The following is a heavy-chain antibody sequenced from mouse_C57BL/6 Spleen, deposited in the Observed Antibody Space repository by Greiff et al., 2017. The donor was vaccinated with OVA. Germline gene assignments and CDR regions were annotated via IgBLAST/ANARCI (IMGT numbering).Heavy chain of an antibody. CDR1: GFTFSDYG. CDR2: ISRGSSTI. D-gene: IGHD2-3*01. J-gene: IGHJ4*01. V-gene: IGHV5-17*01. Sequence: EVKVEESGGGLVKPGGSLKLSCAASGFTFSDYGMHWVRQAPEKGLEWVAYISRGSSTIYYTDTVKGRFTISRDNAKNTLFLQMTSLRSEDTAMYYCAKQSYDGYYGYAMDYWGQGTSVTVSS. CDR3: AKQSYDGYYGYAMDY.